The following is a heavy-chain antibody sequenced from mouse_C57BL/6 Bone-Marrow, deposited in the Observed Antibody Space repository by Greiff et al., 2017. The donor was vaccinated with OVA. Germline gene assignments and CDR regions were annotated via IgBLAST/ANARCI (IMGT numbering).Heavy chain of an antibody. CDR2: IYPGDGDT. CDR3: AIHYYGSSYGYFDV. J-gene: IGHJ1*03. V-gene: IGHV1-80*01. Sequence: VKLVESGAELVKPGASVKISCKASGYAFSSYWMNWVKQRPGKGLEWIGQIYPGDGDTNYNGKFKGKATLTADKSSSTAYMQLSSLTSEDSAVYFCAIHYYGSSYGYFDVWGTGTTVTVSS. CDR1: GYAFSSYW. D-gene: IGHD1-1*01.